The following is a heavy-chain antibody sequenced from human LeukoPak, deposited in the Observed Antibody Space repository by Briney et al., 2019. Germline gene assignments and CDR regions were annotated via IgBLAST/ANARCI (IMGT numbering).Heavy chain of an antibody. J-gene: IGHJ2*01. V-gene: IGHV4-4*07. CDR2: IYTSGST. CDR1: GGSISSYY. CDR3: ARVTLDPLYRYFDL. Sequence: PSETLSLTCTVSGGSISSYYWSWIRQPAGKGLEWIGRIYTSGSTNYNPSLKSRVTISVDTSKNQFSLKLSSVTAADTAVYYCARVTLDPLYRYFDLWGRGTLVTVSS.